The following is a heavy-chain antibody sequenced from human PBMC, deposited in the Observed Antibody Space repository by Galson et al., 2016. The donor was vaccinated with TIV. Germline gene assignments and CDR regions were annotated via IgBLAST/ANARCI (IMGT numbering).Heavy chain of an antibody. J-gene: IGHJ4*02. V-gene: IGHV3-23*01. CDR1: GFVFRDWS. Sequence: SLRLSCAASGFVFRDWSMNWVRQAPGKGLEWVSAISGGGDYIHYADSVKGRFTISRDNPKNTLYLQMNSLRPDDTAIYFCGHNWNYVYWGQGSLVTVSS. CDR2: ISGGGDYI. CDR3: GHNWNYVY. D-gene: IGHD1-7*01.